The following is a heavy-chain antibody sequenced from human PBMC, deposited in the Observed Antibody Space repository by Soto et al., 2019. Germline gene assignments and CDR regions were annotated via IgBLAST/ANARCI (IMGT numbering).Heavy chain of an antibody. CDR1: GGSMSEYF. CDR3: ARDGYDGSGSPYPAY. CDR2: IYYLGST. J-gene: IGHJ4*02. Sequence: PAETLSLTCSVSGGSMSEYFWIWVRHAPGKGLEWIVYIYYLGSTDYSPSLKSRVTISVDTSKRQFSLRLTSVTAADTAVYYCARDGYDGSGSPYPAYWGPGTQVTVSS. V-gene: IGHV4-59*01. D-gene: IGHD3-10*01.